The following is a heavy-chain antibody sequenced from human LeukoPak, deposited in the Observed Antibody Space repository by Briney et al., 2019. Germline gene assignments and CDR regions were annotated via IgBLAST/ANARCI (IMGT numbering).Heavy chain of an antibody. CDR2: ISGSGGST. V-gene: IGHV3-23*01. Sequence: GGSLRLSCAASGFTFSSYAMSWVRQAPGKGLEWVSTISGSGGSTYYADSVKGRFTISRDNSNNTLYLQMNSLRAEDTAVYYCASAEVPYYYDSSGLIFPPDYWGQGTLVTVSS. D-gene: IGHD3-22*01. J-gene: IGHJ4*02. CDR3: ASAEVPYYYDSSGLIFPPDY. CDR1: GFTFSSYA.